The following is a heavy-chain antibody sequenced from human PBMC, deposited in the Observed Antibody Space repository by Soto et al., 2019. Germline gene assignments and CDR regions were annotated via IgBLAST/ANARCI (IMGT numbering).Heavy chain of an antibody. CDR2: IYYSGST. V-gene: IGHV4-59*01. Sequence: SETLSLTCTVSGGSISSYYWSWIRQPPGKGLEWIGYIYYSGSTNYNPSLKSRVTISVDTSKNQFSLKLSSVTAADTAVYYCARGSYYYDSRGYYHDWGQGTLVTVSS. CDR3: ARGSYYYDSRGYYHD. CDR1: GGSISSYY. D-gene: IGHD3-22*01. J-gene: IGHJ4*02.